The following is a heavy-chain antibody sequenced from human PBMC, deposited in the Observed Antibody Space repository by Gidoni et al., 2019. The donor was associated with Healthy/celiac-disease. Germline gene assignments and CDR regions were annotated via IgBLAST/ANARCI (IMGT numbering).Heavy chain of an antibody. J-gene: IGHJ5*02. D-gene: IGHD3-10*01. Sequence: QVQLQQWGAGLLKPSETLSLTCAVYGGSFSGYYWSWIRQPPGKGLEWIGEINHSGSTNYNPSLKSRVTISVDTSKNQFSLKLSSVTAADTAVYYCARKPYYYGSGSYYSLFNWFDPWGQGTLVTVSS. CDR1: GGSFSGYY. CDR2: INHSGST. V-gene: IGHV4-34*01. CDR3: ARKPYYYGSGSYYSLFNWFDP.